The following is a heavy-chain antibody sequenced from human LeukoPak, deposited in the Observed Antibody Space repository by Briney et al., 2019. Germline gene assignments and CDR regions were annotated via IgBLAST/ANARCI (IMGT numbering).Heavy chain of an antibody. Sequence: ASVKLSCKASGYTFTDYYVHWVRQAPGQGLELMVWINTKSGGTNYAQKFQGRVTMNRDTYISKDYMELSRLISDDPAVYYCARGGSDSSCYYPRDFDYWGQGTVVSVP. CDR2: INTKSGGT. CDR1: GYTFTDYY. D-gene: IGHD3-22*01. V-gene: IGHV1-2*02. J-gene: IGHJ4*02. CDR3: ARGGSDSSCYYPRDFDY.